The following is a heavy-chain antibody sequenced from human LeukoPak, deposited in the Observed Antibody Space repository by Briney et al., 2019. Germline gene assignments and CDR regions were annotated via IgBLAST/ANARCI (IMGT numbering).Heavy chain of an antibody. J-gene: IGHJ5*02. CDR2: INAGNGNT. D-gene: IGHD2-2*01. V-gene: IGHV1-3*01. Sequence: ASVKVSCKASGYTFTSYAMHWVRQAPGQRLEWMGWINAGNGNTKYSQKFQGRVTITRDTSASTAYMELSSLRSEDTAVYYCARSEYCSSTIGYAAWFDPWGQGTLVTVSS. CDR1: GYTFTSYA. CDR3: ARSEYCSSTIGYAAWFDP.